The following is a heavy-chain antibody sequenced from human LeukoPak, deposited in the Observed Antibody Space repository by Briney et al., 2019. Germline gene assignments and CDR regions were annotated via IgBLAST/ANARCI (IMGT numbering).Heavy chain of an antibody. Sequence: GGSLRLSCAASGFTFSSYSMHWVRQAPGKGLEYVSAISSNGGSTYYANSVKGRFTISRDNSKNTLYLQMGSLRAEDMAVYYCARTYCSSTSCLVDYWGQGTLVTVSS. CDR2: ISSNGGST. CDR3: ARTYCSSTSCLVDY. CDR1: GFTFSSYS. J-gene: IGHJ4*02. D-gene: IGHD2-2*01. V-gene: IGHV3-64*01.